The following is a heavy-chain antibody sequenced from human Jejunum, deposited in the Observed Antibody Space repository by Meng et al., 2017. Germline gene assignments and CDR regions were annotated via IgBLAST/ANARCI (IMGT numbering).Heavy chain of an antibody. CDR3: ARVRDCSTVSCESGIDP. CDR1: GGFINTNDL. Sequence: QPDACGPGRVKPSLPLSLHCAVSGGFINTNDLCGWIRQPPGKGLEWIGEIYHTGSTNYNPSLKSRVTITVDKSKNQLSLRLNSVTAADTALYYCARVRDCSTVSCESGIDPWGQGTLVTVSS. CDR2: IYHTGST. J-gene: IGHJ5*02. D-gene: IGHD2-15*01. V-gene: IGHV4-4*02.